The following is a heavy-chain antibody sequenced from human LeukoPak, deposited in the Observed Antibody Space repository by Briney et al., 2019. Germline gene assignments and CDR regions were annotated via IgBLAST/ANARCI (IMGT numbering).Heavy chain of an antibody. V-gene: IGHV3-74*01. D-gene: IGHD2-15*01. CDR3: ARGIGYSAVEDAFDI. CDR1: GFTVSSNY. J-gene: IGHJ3*02. Sequence: GGSLRLSCAASGFTVSSNYMSWVRQAPGKGLVWVSRINSDGSSTSYADSVKGRFTISRDNAKNTLYLQMNSLRAEDTAVYYCARGIGYSAVEDAFDIWGQGTMVTVSS. CDR2: INSDGSST.